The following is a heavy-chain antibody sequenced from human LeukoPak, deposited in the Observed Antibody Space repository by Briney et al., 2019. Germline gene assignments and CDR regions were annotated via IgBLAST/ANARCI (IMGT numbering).Heavy chain of an antibody. D-gene: IGHD3-16*01. CDR2: VMSGRGST. CDR1: GCSVSCYS. J-gene: IGHJ4*02. Sequence: GGSLRLSCAASGCSVSCYSISWIRQSPGKGPEWISYVMSGRGSTNYADSVKGRFTISRDNAKNSVALQLDGLRADDTAVYFCTRERRGSYYAFDSWGQGTLVTVSS. CDR3: TRERRGSYYAFDS. V-gene: IGHV3-11*05.